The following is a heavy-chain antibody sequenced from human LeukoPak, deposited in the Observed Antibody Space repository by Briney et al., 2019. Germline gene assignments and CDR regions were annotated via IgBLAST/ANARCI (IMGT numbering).Heavy chain of an antibody. CDR3: ARDIDYGGNSGWYFDL. CDR1: GFTFSSYW. J-gene: IGHJ2*01. CDR2: IKQNGSET. D-gene: IGHD4-23*01. V-gene: IGHV3-7*05. Sequence: GGSLRLSCAASGFTFSSYWMSWVRQAPGKGLEWVSNIKQNGSETIYADSVKGRFTISRDNAKNTLYLQMNSLRAEDTAVYYCARDIDYGGNSGWYFDLWGRGTLVTVSS.